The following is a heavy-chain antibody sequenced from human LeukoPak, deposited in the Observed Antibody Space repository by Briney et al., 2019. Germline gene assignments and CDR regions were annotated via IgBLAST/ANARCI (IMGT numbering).Heavy chain of an antibody. D-gene: IGHD3-9*01. CDR2: ISSSGSTI. V-gene: IGHV3-48*03. Sequence: PGGSLRLSCAASGFTFSSYEMNWVRQAPGKGLEWVSYISSSGSTIYYADSVKGRFTISRDNAKNSLYLQMNSLRAEDTAVYYCAKDQYSRYFDWLTHPYYYYYMDVWGKGTTVTISS. J-gene: IGHJ6*03. CDR1: GFTFSSYE. CDR3: AKDQYSRYFDWLTHPYYYYYMDV.